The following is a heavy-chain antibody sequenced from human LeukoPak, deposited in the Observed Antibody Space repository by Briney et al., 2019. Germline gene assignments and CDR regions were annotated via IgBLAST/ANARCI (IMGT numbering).Heavy chain of an antibody. CDR3: ARDKGVPAAGTPLFDY. V-gene: IGHV1-46*03. CDR1: GYTFTSYY. D-gene: IGHD6-13*01. CDR2: INPSGGST. J-gene: IGHJ4*02. Sequence: ASVKVSCKASGYTFTSYYMHWVRQAPGQGLEWMGIINPSGGSTSYAQKLQGSVTMTRATTTSTVYMERRIMRSDATALYYVARDKGVPAAGTPLFDYWGQGTLVTVSS.